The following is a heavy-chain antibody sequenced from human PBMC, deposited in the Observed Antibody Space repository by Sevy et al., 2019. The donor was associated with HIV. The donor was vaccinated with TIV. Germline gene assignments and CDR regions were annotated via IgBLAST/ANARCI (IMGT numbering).Heavy chain of an antibody. D-gene: IGHD6-6*01. CDR3: AKDRMAVRPWFLES. Sequence: GGSLRLSCAGSGLTLSGSAVTWVRQAPGKGLEWVSSITGSGTTTYYADSVGGRFTISRDNSKNTVYLQMNSLRPDDMAVYYCAKDRMAVRPWFLESWGQGTLVTVSS. V-gene: IGHV3-23*01. CDR2: ITGSGTTT. J-gene: IGHJ4*02. CDR1: GLTLSGSA.